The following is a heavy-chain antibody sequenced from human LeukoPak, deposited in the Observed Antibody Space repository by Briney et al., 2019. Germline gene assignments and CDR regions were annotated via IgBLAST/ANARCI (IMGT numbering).Heavy chain of an antibody. CDR1: GGTFTSYD. CDR3: ARCSSGWYTYNWFDP. CDR2: IIPTVGTA. J-gene: IGHJ5*02. D-gene: IGHD6-19*01. Sequence: EASVKVSCKASGGTFTSYDMSWVQQAPGQGLEWMGRIIPTVGTANYAQKFQGRVTITTDDSTITAYMELSSLRSEDTAAYYCARCSSGWYTYNWFDPWGQGTLVTVSS. V-gene: IGHV1-69*05.